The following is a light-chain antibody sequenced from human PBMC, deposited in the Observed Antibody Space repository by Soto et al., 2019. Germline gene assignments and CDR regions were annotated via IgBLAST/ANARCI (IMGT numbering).Light chain of an antibody. J-gene: IGKJ1*01. Sequence: DIQITQSPSTLSGSVGDRVTITCRASQSISTWLAWYQQKPGTAPKLLIYHASTLQSGVPSRFSGSGSGTDFTLTISCLQSEDFATYYCQQYYSYPWTFGQGTKVDIK. CDR3: QQYYSYPWT. CDR2: HAS. CDR1: QSISTW. V-gene: IGKV1-5*01.